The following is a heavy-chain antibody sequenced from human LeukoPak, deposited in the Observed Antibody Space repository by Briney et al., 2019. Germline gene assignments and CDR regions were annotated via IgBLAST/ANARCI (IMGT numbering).Heavy chain of an antibody. V-gene: IGHV5-51*01. CDR2: IYPGDSDT. J-gene: IGHJ4*02. CDR1: GYNFTTYW. Sequence: GESLKISCKASGYNFTTYWIGWVRQMPGKGLGWMGIIYPGDSDTRYSPSFQGQVTISADKSISTAYLQWSSLKASDTAMYYCARQASMGDFDYWGQGTLVTVSS. CDR3: ARQASMGDFDY.